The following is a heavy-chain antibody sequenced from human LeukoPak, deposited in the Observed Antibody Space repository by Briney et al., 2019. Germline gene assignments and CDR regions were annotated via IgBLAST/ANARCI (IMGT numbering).Heavy chain of an antibody. V-gene: IGHV3-15*01. CDR2: IKSKTDGGTT. CDR3: TTARWPYSDFWSGYSAGGRWAY. Sequence: KPGGSLRVSCAASRFKFNSVWMSWVRQAPGKGLEWVGRIKSKTDGGTTDYAAPVNGRFTISRDDSKNTLYLQANSLKTEDTAVYQPTTARWPYSDFWSGYSAGGRWAYWGQGTLVTVSS. J-gene: IGHJ4*02. CDR1: RFKFNSVW. D-gene: IGHD3-3*01.